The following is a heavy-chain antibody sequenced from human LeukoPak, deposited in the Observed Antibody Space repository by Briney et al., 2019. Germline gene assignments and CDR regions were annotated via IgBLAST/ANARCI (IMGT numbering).Heavy chain of an antibody. V-gene: IGHV1-24*01. CDR2: FDPEDGET. CDR3: ARADYGDYSPDY. D-gene: IGHD4-17*01. CDR1: GYTLTELS. J-gene: IGHJ4*02. Sequence: ASVKVSCKVSGYTLTELSMHWVRQAPGKGLEWMGGFDPEDGETIYAQKFQGRVTMTEDTSTDTAYMELRSLRSDDTAVYYCARADYGDYSPDYWGQGALVTVSS.